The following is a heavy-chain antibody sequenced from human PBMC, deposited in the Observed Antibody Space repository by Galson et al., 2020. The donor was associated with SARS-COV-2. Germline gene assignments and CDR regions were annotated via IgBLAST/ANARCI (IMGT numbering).Heavy chain of an antibody. V-gene: IGHV1-2*02. CDR3: ARDPTPTMSGGPKHFDY. CDR2: IIPKSGAT. CDR1: GYTFTDYP. Sequence: ASVKVSCKGIGYTFTDYPMHWVRQAPGQGLEWMGWIIPKSGATYYAQKFQGTVTMIRDTSIRTVYMELSRLRSDDTAAYYCARDPTPTMSGGPKHFDYWGQGTLVTVSS. D-gene: IGHD3-16*01. J-gene: IGHJ4*01.